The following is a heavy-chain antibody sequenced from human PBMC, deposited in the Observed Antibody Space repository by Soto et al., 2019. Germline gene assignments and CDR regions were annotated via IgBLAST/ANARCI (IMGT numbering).Heavy chain of an antibody. CDR1: GYTFTSYG. CDR2: ISAYNGNT. CDR3: ARGGMYSYGYYYYYGMDV. Sequence: ASVKVSCKASGYTFTSYGISWVRQAPGQGLEWMGWISAYNGNTNYAQKLQGRVTMTRDTSTSTVYMELSSLRSEDTAVYYCARGGMYSYGYYYYYGMDVWGQGTTVTVSS. J-gene: IGHJ6*02. V-gene: IGHV1-18*01. D-gene: IGHD5-18*01.